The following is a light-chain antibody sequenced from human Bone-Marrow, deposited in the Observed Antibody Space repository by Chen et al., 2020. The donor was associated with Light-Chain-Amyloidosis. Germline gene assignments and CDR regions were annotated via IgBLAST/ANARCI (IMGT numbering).Light chain of an antibody. CDR1: QGISSY. CDR3: QQYYSYRT. J-gene: IGKJ1*01. CDR2: AAS. V-gene: IGKV1-8*01. Sequence: AIRMTQSPSSLSASTGDRVTITCRASQGISSYLAWYQQKPGKVPKLLIYAASTLQSGVPSRFSGSGSGTDFTLTISCLQSEDFATYYCQQYYSYRTFGQGTKVEIK.